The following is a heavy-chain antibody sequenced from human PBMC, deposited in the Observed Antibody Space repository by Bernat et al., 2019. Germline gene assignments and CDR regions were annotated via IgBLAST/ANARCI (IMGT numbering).Heavy chain of an antibody. CDR3: ARVGMDYYYYYGMDV. V-gene: IGHV3-23*01. CDR1: GFTFSSYD. Sequence: EVQLLESGGNLVQSGGSLRLSCAASGFTFSSYDMSWVRQGPGKGLEWVSGIRGSASSSFYTDSVKGRFTISRDNSKNTLYLQMNSLRAEDTAVYYCARVGMDYYYYYGMDVWGQGTTVTVSS. J-gene: IGHJ6*02. CDR2: IRGSASSS. D-gene: IGHD5-24*01.